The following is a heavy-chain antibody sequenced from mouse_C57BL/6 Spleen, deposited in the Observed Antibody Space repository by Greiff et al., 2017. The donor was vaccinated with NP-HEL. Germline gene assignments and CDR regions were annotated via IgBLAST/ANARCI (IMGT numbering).Heavy chain of an antibody. Sequence: EVQLVESGEGLVKPGGSLKLSCAASGFTFSSYAMSWVRQTPEKRLEWVAYISSGGDYIYYADTVKGRFTISRDNARNTLYLQMSSLKSEDTAMYYCTRIYYDLYYFDYWGQGTTLTVSS. CDR1: GFTFSSYA. D-gene: IGHD2-4*01. J-gene: IGHJ2*01. CDR2: ISSGGDYI. V-gene: IGHV5-9-1*02. CDR3: TRIYYDLYYFDY.